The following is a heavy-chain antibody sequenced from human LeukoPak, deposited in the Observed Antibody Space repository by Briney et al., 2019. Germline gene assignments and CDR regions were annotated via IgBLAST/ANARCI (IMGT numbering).Heavy chain of an antibody. CDR2: IGGNGGNI. Sequence: GGSLRLSCVASGFSFSGYGMSWVRQVPGRGLEWVSAIGGNGGNIHYADSVRGRFTISRDNSRNTMYLEMSSLRAEDTALYYCGKDRGWFGGSLANFDYWGQGTLVTVSS. CDR1: GFSFSGYG. J-gene: IGHJ4*02. CDR3: GKDRGWFGGSLANFDY. V-gene: IGHV3-23*01. D-gene: IGHD3-10*01.